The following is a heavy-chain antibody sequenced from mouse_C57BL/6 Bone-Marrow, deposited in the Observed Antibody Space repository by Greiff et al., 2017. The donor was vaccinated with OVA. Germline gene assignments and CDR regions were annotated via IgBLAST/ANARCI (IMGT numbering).Heavy chain of an antibody. CDR3: ARGPPGTGNYAVDY. Sequence: QVQLQQPGAELVMPGASVKLSCKASGYTFTSYWMHWVKQRPGQGLEWIGEIDPSDSYTNYNQKFKGKSTLTVDKSSSTAYMQLSSLTSEDSAVYYCARGPPGTGNYAVDYWGQGTSVTVSS. V-gene: IGHV1-69*01. CDR1: GYTFTSYW. J-gene: IGHJ4*01. CDR2: IDPSDSYT. D-gene: IGHD4-1*01.